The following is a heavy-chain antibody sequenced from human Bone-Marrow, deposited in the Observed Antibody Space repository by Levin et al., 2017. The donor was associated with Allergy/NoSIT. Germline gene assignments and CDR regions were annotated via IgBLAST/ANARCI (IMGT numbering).Heavy chain of an antibody. Sequence: SETLSLTCTVSGDSVTSSGIYWDWIRQPPGKGLEWIGTISYSGITYYSPSLKSRVTISVDTSKSQFSLKLNSVTAADTALYYCARDRGHTGFLDYWGQGALVTVSS. J-gene: IGHJ4*02. CDR3: ARDRGHTGFLDY. CDR2: ISYSGIT. D-gene: IGHD5-18*01. CDR1: GDSVTSSGIY. V-gene: IGHV4-39*07.